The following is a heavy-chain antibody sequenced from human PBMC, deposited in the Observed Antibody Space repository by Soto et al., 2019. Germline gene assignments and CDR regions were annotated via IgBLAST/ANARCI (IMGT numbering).Heavy chain of an antibody. CDR3: AKGWGDY. J-gene: IGHJ4*02. CDR2: ISSSGGST. V-gene: IGHV3-23*01. CDR1: GFTFSSYT. D-gene: IGHD6-19*01. Sequence: EVQLLESGGGLVQPGGSLRLSCAASGFTFSSYTMSWVRQGPGKGLEWVSGISSSGGSTVYADSVKGRFTISRDNFKNTLYRQINSLRAEDTAVYYCAKGWGDYWGQGTPVTVSS.